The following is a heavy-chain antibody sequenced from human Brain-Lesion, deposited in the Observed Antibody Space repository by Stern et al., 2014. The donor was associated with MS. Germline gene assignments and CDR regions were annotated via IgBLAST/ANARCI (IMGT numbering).Heavy chain of an antibody. Sequence: VQLVESGAEVKQPGASVKVSCKASGYTLTELSMHWVRQAPRKGLEWMGGFDHEDGEAIDAQKFQGRVTITEDTSTDTAYMELSSLRSEDTAVYYCATLSPGAGGNYYRHFDYWGQGTLVTVSS. D-gene: IGHD1-26*01. CDR3: ATLSPGAGGNYYRHFDY. V-gene: IGHV1-24*01. CDR2: FDHEDGEA. CDR1: GYTLTELS. J-gene: IGHJ4*02.